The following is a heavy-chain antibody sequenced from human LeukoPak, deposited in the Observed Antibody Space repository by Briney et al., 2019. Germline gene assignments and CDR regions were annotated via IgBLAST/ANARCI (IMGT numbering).Heavy chain of an antibody. CDR3: ARDLTAAAGTDY. D-gene: IGHD6-13*01. J-gene: IGHJ4*02. CDR2: ISYDGSNK. V-gene: IGHV3-30*04. Sequence: PGRSLRLSCAASGFTFSSYAMHWVRQVPGKGLEWVAVISYDGSNKYYADSVKGRFTISRDNSKNTLYLQMNSLRAEDTAVYYCARDLTAAAGTDYWGQGTLVTVSS. CDR1: GFTFSSYA.